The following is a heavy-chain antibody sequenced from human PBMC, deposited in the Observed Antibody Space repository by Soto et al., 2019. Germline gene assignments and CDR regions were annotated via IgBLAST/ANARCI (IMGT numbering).Heavy chain of an antibody. CDR2: INAGNGNT. V-gene: IGHV1-3*05. CDR3: ARAVAVPADFDY. D-gene: IGHD6-19*01. Sequence: QVQVVQSGAEEKKPGASVKVSCTASGNTFTGYAMHWVRQAPGQRLEWMGWINAGNGNTKYSQRFQGRVTITRDTSASTAYMELSSLRSEDTAVYYCARAVAVPADFDYWGQGTLVTVSS. J-gene: IGHJ4*02. CDR1: GNTFTGYA.